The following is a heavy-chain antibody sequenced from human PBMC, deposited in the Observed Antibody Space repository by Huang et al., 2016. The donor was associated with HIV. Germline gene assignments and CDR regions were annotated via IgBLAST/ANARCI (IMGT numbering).Heavy chain of an antibody. D-gene: IGHD2-2*01. V-gene: IGHV5-51*01. J-gene: IGHJ3*02. CDR2: IYPGDSDT. Sequence: EVQLVQSGAVVKKPGESLKISCKGSGYTFNGYWICWVRQMPGKGLEWRGIIYPGDSDTPYSPSFQGQVTISADKSISTAYLQWSGLKASDTAMYYCARQGVGDFVVEPTGLGAFDIWGQGTMVTVSS. CDR1: GYTFNGYW. CDR3: ARQGVGDFVVEPTGLGAFDI.